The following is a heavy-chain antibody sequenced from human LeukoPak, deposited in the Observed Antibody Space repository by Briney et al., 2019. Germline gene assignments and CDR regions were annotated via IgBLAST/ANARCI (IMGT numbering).Heavy chain of an antibody. D-gene: IGHD1-26*01. CDR3: ARDKRGANWFDP. CDR1: GFTFSTYT. CDR2: ISGSSTYI. Sequence: GGSLRLSCSASGFTFSTYTMNWVRQAPGKGLEWVSSISGSSTYIYYADSVKGRCTISRDNAKNALYLQMNSLRAEDTAVYYCARDKRGANWFDPWGQGTLVTVSS. V-gene: IGHV3-21*01. J-gene: IGHJ5*02.